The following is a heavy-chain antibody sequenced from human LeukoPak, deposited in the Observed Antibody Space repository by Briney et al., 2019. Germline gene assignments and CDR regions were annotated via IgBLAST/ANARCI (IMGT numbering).Heavy chain of an antibody. CDR1: GGTFSSYA. D-gene: IGHD6-13*01. CDR2: IIPIFGTA. V-gene: IGHV1-69*13. CDR3: ARVGPTAYSSSWREVSYFDY. Sequence: SVKVSCKASGGTFSSYAISWVRQAPGQGLEWMGGIIPIFGTANYAQKFQGRVTITADESTSTAYMELSSLRSEDTAVYYCARVGPTAYSSSWREVSYFDYWGQGTLVTVSS. J-gene: IGHJ4*02.